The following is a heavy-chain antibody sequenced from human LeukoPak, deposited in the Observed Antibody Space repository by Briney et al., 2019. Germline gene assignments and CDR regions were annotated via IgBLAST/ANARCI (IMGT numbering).Heavy chain of an antibody. CDR1: GGTFSSYA. J-gene: IGHJ4*02. Sequence: ASVKVSCKASGGTFSSYAISWVRQAPGQGLEWMGIINPSGGSTSYAQKFQGRVTMTRDTSTSTVYMELSSLRSEDTAVYYCARDQAVAGPAEFDYWGQGTLVTVSS. D-gene: IGHD6-19*01. CDR2: INPSGGST. CDR3: ARDQAVAGPAEFDY. V-gene: IGHV1-46*03.